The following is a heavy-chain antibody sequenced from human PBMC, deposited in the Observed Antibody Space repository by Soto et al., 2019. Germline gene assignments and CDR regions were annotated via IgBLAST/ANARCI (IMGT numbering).Heavy chain of an antibody. CDR3: AKGRYDSSGYYYDYYYGMDV. D-gene: IGHD3-22*01. J-gene: IGHJ6*02. V-gene: IGHV3-30*18. Sequence: GGSLRLSCAASGFTFSSYGMHWGRQAPGKGLEWVAVISYGGSNKYYADSVKGRFTISRDNSKNTLYLQMNSLRAEDTAVYYCAKGRYDSSGYYYDYYYGMDVWGQGTTVTVSS. CDR1: GFTFSSYG. CDR2: ISYGGSNK.